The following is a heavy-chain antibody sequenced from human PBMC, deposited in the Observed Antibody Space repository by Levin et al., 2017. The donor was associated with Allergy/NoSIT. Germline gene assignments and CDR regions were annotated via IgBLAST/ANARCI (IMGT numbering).Heavy chain of an antibody. CDR3: AREGGQYYYFDY. V-gene: IGHV4-59*01. CDR1: GGSISSYY. J-gene: IGHJ4*02. CDR2: IYYSGST. D-gene: IGHD4-11*01. Sequence: SQTLSLTCTVSGGSISSYYWSWIRQPPGKGLEWIGYIYYSGSTNYNPSLKSRVTISVDTSKNQFSLKLSSVTAADTAVYYCAREGGQYYYFDYWGQGTLVTVSS.